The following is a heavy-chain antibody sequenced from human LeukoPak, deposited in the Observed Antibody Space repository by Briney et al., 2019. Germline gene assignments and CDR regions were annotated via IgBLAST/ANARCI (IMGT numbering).Heavy chain of an antibody. Sequence: GASVKVSCKASGYTFTSYAMHWVRQAPGQGLEWMGWINAGSGNTKYSQKFQGRVTVTRDTSSSTAYMELSSLRSEDTAVYYCARAPYGSGSYGYWGQGTLVTVSS. CDR1: GYTFTSYA. J-gene: IGHJ4*02. D-gene: IGHD3-10*01. V-gene: IGHV1-3*01. CDR2: INAGSGNT. CDR3: ARAPYGSGSYGY.